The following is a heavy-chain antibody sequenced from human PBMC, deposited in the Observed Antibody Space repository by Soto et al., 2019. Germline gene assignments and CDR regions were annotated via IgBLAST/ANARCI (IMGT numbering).Heavy chain of an antibody. Sequence: QITLKESGPTLVKPTQTLTLTCTFSGFSLSTSGVGVGWIRQPPGKALEWLALIYWDDDKRYSPSLKSRLTITKDTSKNQVVLTMTNMDPVDTATYCCAHRVGRKYSGYDENWGQGTLVTVSS. CDR1: GFSLSTSGVG. V-gene: IGHV2-5*02. J-gene: IGHJ4*02. D-gene: IGHD5-12*01. CDR2: IYWDDDK. CDR3: AHRVGRKYSGYDEN.